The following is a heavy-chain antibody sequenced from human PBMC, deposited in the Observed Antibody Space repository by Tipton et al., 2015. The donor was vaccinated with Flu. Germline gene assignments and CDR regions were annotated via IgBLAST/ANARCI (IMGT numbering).Heavy chain of an antibody. CDR1: GASITSYY. CDR3: ARLPWGSGDWHYDF. D-gene: IGHD7-27*01. Sequence: TLSLTCTVSGASITSYYLTWIRQSPGKALEWIGHIYYSGTTSYNPSLKSRVTMSVHTSGNQFSLKLNSVTDADTAVYFCARLPWGSGDWHYDFWGRGTLVTVSS. J-gene: IGHJ2*01. V-gene: IGHV4-59*13. CDR2: IYYSGTT.